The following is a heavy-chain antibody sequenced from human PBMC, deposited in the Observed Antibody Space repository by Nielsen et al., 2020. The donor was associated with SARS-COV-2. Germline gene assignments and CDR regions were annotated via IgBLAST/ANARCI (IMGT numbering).Heavy chain of an antibody. CDR1: GYTFTSQG. J-gene: IGHJ4*02. D-gene: IGHD5-12*01. V-gene: IGHV1-18*01. CDR2: ISAYNGNT. Sequence: ASVKVSCKPSGYTFTSQGISWVRQAPGQGLEWMGWISAYNGNTNYAQKLQGKVTMTTDTSTITAYMELRSLRSDATAVYYCARDSLTLRDIVTTNYWGQGTLVTVSS. CDR3: ARDSLTLRDIVTTNY.